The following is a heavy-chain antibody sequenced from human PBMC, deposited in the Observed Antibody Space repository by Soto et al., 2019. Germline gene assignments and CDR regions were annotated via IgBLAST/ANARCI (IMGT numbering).Heavy chain of an antibody. CDR2: INPNNGNT. CDR3: AREDSSGWYMVGDAFDI. V-gene: IGHV1-18*04. D-gene: IGHD6-19*01. Sequence: ASVKVSCKASGYTFTSYYMHWVRQAPGQGLEWMGRINPNNGNTNYAQKLQGRVTMTTDTSTSTAYMELRSLRSDDTAVYYCAREDSSGWYMVGDAFDIWGQGTMVTVSS. CDR1: GYTFTSYY. J-gene: IGHJ3*02.